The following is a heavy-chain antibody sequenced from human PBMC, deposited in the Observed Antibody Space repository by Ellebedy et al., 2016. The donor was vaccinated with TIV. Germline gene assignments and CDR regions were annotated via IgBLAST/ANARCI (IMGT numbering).Heavy chain of an antibody. CDR2: IHYSGST. Sequence: SETLSLTXTVSAASISSSNYYWGWIRQPPGKGLEWIGNIHYSGSTYYNPSLKTRVTLSVDTSKNQFSLKLHSVTAADTAMYFCARHLYFEDAGFDPWGQGTLVTVSS. V-gene: IGHV4-39*01. CDR1: AASISSSNYY. CDR3: ARHLYFEDAGFDP. D-gene: IGHD3-9*01. J-gene: IGHJ5*01.